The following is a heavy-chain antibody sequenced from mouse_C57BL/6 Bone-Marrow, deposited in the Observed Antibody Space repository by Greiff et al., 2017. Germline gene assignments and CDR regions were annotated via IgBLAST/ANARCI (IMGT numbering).Heavy chain of an antibody. D-gene: IGHD1-1*01. CDR2: ISSGGDYI. V-gene: IGHV5-9-1*02. J-gene: IGHJ3*01. CDR3: TRAPSYYGSSYWFAY. CDR1: GFTFSSYA. Sequence: EVKLVESGEGLVKPGGSLKLSCAASGFTFSSYAMSWVRQTPEKRLEWVAYISSGGDYIYYADTVKGRFTISRDNARNTLYLQMSSLKSEDTAMYYCTRAPSYYGSSYWFAYWGQGTLVTVSA.